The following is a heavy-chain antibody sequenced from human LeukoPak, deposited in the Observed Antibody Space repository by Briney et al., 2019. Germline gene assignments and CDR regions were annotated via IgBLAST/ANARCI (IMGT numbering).Heavy chain of an antibody. Sequence: GGSLRLSCAASGFTFSNYNMNWVRQAPGKGLEWVSCISTRSTYIYYADSVKGRFTISRDNAQNSLFLHMSSLRDEDTAVYYCARGDGFHHFDYWGQGALVTVSS. V-gene: IGHV3-21*01. CDR3: ARGDGFHHFDY. D-gene: IGHD5-24*01. J-gene: IGHJ4*02. CDR1: GFTFSNYN. CDR2: ISTRSTYI.